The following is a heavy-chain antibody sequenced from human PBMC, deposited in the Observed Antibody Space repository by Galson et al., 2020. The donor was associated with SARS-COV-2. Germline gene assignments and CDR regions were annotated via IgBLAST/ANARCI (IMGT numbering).Heavy chain of an antibody. V-gene: IGHV3-48*03. CDR2: ISSSGSTI. J-gene: IGHJ4*02. CDR1: GFTLSSYE. Sequence: GESLKISCAASGFTLSSYEMNWVRQAPGKGLEWVSYISSSGSTIYYADSVKGRFTISRDNAKNSLYLQMNSLRAEDTAVYYCARFYYYDSSGGHFNYWGQGTLVTVSS. D-gene: IGHD3-22*01. CDR3: ARFYYYDSSGGHFNY.